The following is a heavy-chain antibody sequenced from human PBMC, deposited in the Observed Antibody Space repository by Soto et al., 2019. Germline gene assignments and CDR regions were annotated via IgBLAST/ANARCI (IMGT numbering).Heavy chain of an antibody. V-gene: IGHV1-3*01. CDR2: INAGNGNT. J-gene: IGHJ4*02. D-gene: IGHD6-19*01. CDR1: GYTFTSYA. Sequence: ASVKVSCKASGYTFTSYAMHWVRQAPGQRLEWMGWINAGNGNTKYSQKFQGRVTITRDTSASTAYMELSSLRSEDTAVYYCAKQLAVADYYFDYWGQGTLVTVSS. CDR3: AKQLAVADYYFDY.